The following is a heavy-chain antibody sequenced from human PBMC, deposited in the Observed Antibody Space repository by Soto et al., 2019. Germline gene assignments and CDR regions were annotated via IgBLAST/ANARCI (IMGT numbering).Heavy chain of an antibody. CDR1: GYTFTSYG. CDR2: ISAYNGNT. J-gene: IGHJ6*02. V-gene: IGHV1-18*01. CDR3: ASYHLNSYYDGMDV. Sequence: QVQLVQSGAAVKKPGASVKVSCKASGYTFTSYGFSWVRQAPGQGLEWMGWISAYNGNTNYAQKLQGRVTMTTDTSTSTAYRELRSLRSDDTAVYYCASYHLNSYYDGMDVWGQATTVTVSS.